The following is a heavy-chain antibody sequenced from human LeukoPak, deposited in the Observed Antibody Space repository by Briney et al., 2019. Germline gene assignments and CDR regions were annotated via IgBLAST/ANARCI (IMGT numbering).Heavy chain of an antibody. D-gene: IGHD3-10*01. CDR2: IYYSGST. CDR3: ARVSTYYGRLFDY. Sequence: SQTLSLTCTVSGGSISSGGYYWSWIRQHPGKGLEWIGYIYYSGSTYYNPSLKSRVTISVDTSKNQFSLKLSSVTAADTAVYYWARVSTYYGRLFDYWGQGTLVTVSS. V-gene: IGHV4-31*03. CDR1: GGSISSGGYY. J-gene: IGHJ4*02.